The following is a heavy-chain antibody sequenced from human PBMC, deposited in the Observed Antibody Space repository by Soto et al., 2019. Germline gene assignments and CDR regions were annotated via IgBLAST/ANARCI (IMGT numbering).Heavy chain of an antibody. CDR1: GGSISKFY. Sequence: SETLSLTCNVSGGSISKFYWAWIRKTAGNGLEWMGRVYATGTTDYNPSLRSRVAMSVDISKKTFSLRLRSVTGADSGVYYCVRDGSKSLRDWFDPWGQGILVTSPQ. CDR2: VYATGTT. J-gene: IGHJ5*02. CDR3: VRDGSKSLRDWFDP. V-gene: IGHV4-4*07.